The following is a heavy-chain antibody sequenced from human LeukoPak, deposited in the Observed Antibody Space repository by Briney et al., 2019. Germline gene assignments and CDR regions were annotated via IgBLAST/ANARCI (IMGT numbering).Heavy chain of an antibody. Sequence: SETLSLTCTVSGGSISSYYWSWIRQPPGKGLEWIGYIYYSGSTNYNPSLKSRVTISVDTSKNQFSLKLSSVTAADTGVYYCAAQDIVVVPAVHWGYFDYWGQGTLVTASS. V-gene: IGHV4-59*08. CDR1: GGSISSYY. J-gene: IGHJ4*02. D-gene: IGHD2-2*01. CDR3: AAQDIVVVPAVHWGYFDY. CDR2: IYYSGST.